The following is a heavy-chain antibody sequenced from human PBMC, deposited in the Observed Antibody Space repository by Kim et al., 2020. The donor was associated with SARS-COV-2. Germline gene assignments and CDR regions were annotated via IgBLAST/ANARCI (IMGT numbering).Heavy chain of an antibody. Sequence: GGSLRLSCATSGFTFSSYAMSWVRQAPGKGLEWVSGISGSGGSKYYADSVKGRFTISRDNSKNTLYLQMNSLRAEDTALYYCAKDRPPSSVWGQGTLVTVSS. CDR2: ISGSGGSK. CDR1: GFTFSSYA. J-gene: IGHJ4*02. CDR3: AKDRPPSSV. V-gene: IGHV3-23*01.